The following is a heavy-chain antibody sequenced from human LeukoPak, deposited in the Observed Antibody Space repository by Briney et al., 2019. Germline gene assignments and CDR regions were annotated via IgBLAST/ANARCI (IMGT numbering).Heavy chain of an antibody. Sequence: RAGESLKISCKGSGYSFTNYWIAWVRQMPGKGLEWMGIIYPGDSVTRYSPSFQGQVTISADKSIRTAYLQWSSLKASDTATYYCASRHGGNSGNDDSYYYYIDVWGKGTTVTVSS. CDR2: IYPGDSVT. V-gene: IGHV5-51*01. CDR1: GYSFTNYW. CDR3: ASRHGGNSGNDDSYYYYIDV. D-gene: IGHD4-23*01. J-gene: IGHJ6*03.